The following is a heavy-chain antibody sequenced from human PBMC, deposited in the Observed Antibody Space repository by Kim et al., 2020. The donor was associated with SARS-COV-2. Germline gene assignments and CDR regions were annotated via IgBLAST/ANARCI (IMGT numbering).Heavy chain of an antibody. CDR2: ISSSGSTI. Sequence: GGSLRLSCAASGFTFSSYEMNWVRQAPGKGLEWVSYISSSGSTIYYADSVKGRFTISRDNAKNSLYLQMNRLRAEDTAVYYCARAQSTGTKGSIDYWGQGTLVTVSS. CDR1: GFTFSSYE. D-gene: IGHD1-1*01. V-gene: IGHV3-48*03. CDR3: ARAQSTGTKGSIDY. J-gene: IGHJ4*02.